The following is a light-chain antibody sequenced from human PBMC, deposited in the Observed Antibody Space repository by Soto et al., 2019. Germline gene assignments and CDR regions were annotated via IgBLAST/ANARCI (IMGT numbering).Light chain of an antibody. V-gene: IGKV1-5*03. CDR2: KAS. CDR3: QQYNSYSST. Sequence: DIQMTQSPSTLSASVGDRVTITCRASQSISSWLAWYQQKPGKAPKLLIYKASSLESGVPSRFSGSGSGTEFTLTISSLQPADFATEYCQQYNSYSSTCGQGTKVEIK. J-gene: IGKJ1*01. CDR1: QSISSW.